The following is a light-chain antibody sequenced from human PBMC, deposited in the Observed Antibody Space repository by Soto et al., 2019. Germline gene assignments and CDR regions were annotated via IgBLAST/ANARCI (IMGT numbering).Light chain of an antibody. CDR2: DAS. Sequence: TQMTQSPSTLSASIGDRVTITCRASQNINNWLAWYQQKPGKAPKLLIYDASRLKSGVPSRFSGSGSGTEFTLTITRLQPDDSATYYCQQYNNYFGGGTKVEI. J-gene: IGKJ4*01. CDR3: QQYNNY. V-gene: IGKV1-5*01. CDR1: QNINNW.